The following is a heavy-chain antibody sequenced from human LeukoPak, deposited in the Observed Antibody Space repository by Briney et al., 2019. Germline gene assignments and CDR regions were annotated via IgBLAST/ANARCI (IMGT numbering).Heavy chain of an antibody. J-gene: IGHJ6*03. V-gene: IGHV4-59*08. Sequence: PSETLSLTCTVSGGSISSYYWSWIRQPPGKGLEWIGYIYYSGSTYYNPSLTSRVTISVDTSKNQFSLKLSSVTAADTAVYYCARHKDYYYSYMDVWGKGITVTISS. CDR3: ARHKDYYYSYMDV. CDR1: GGSISSYY. CDR2: IYYSGST.